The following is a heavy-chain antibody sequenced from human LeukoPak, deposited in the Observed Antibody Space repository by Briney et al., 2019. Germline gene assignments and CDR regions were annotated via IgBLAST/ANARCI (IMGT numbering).Heavy chain of an antibody. CDR1: GYTFTSYG. J-gene: IGHJ4*02. V-gene: IGHV1-18*04. D-gene: IGHD2/OR15-2a*01. CDR2: ISAYNGNT. Sequence: ASVKVSCKASGYTFTSYGISWVRQAPGQGLEWMGWISAYNGNTNYAQKPQGRVTMTTDTSTSTAYMELRSLRSDDTAVYYCARDNRHLTDGHPFDYWGQGTLVTVSS. CDR3: ARDNRHLTDGHPFDY.